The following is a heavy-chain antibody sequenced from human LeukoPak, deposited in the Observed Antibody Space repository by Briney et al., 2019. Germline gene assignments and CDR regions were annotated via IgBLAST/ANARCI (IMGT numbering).Heavy chain of an antibody. Sequence: GGSLRLSCAASGFTFSDYYMSWIRQAPGKGLEWVSYISSSGSTIYYADSVKGRFTISRDNAKNSLYLQMNSLRAEDTAVYYCARDYYDILTGPEGGMDVWGQGTTVTVSS. CDR2: ISSSGSTI. V-gene: IGHV3-11*04. CDR3: ARDYYDILTGPEGGMDV. J-gene: IGHJ6*02. D-gene: IGHD3-9*01. CDR1: GFTFSDYY.